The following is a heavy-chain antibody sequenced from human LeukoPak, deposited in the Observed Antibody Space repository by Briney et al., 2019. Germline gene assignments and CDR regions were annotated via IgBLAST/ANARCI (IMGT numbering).Heavy chain of an antibody. CDR1: GGSISSYY. J-gene: IGHJ3*02. V-gene: IGHV4-4*07. D-gene: IGHD3-10*01. CDR2: IYTSGST. Sequence: SETLSLTCTVSGGSISSYYWSWIRQPAGKGLEWIGRIYTSGSTNYNPSLKSRVTISLDTSRNQFSLKLNSVTAADTAVYYCAKSNGYGLMDIWGQGTMVTVSS. CDR3: AKSNGYGLMDI.